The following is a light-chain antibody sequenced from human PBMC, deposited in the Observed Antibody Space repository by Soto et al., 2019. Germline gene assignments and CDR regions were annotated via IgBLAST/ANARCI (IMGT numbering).Light chain of an antibody. CDR1: QSVSSN. CDR2: GAS. Sequence: EIVMTQSPGPLSLSPGERATLSCRASQSVSSNLAWYQQKPGQAPRLLIYGASTRATGIPARFSGSGSGTEFTLTISSLQSEDFATYYCQQLNSYPLLTFGGGTKVDIK. V-gene: IGKV3-15*01. CDR3: QQLNSYPLLT. J-gene: IGKJ4*01.